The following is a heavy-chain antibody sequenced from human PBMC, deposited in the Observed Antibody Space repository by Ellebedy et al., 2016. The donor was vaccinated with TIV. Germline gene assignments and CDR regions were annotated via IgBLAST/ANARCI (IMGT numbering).Heavy chain of an antibody. CDR3: AKVEAYYDFWSGYYEYYYYYYMDV. D-gene: IGHD3-3*01. J-gene: IGHJ6*03. Sequence: GGSLRLSXAASGFTFSSYAMSWVRQAPGKGLEWVSAISGSGGSTYYADSVKGRFTISRDNSKNTLYLQMNSLRAEDTAVYYCAKVEAYYDFWSGYYEYYYYYYMDVWGKGTTVTVSS. V-gene: IGHV3-23*01. CDR2: ISGSGGST. CDR1: GFTFSSYA.